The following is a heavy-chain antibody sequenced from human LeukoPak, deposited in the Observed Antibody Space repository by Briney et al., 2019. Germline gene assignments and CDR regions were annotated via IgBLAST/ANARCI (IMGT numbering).Heavy chain of an antibody. CDR2: IYHSGST. CDR3: ARAQTGYYDFWSGHSPRVPNWFDP. V-gene: IGHV4-30-2*01. D-gene: IGHD3-3*01. Sequence: SQTLSLTCAVSGGSISSGGYSWSWIRQPPGKGLEWLGYIYHSGSTYYNPSLKSRVTISVDRSKNQFSLKLSSVTAADTAVYYCARAQTGYYDFWSGHSPRVPNWFDPWGQGTLVTVSS. J-gene: IGHJ5*02. CDR1: GGSISSGGYS.